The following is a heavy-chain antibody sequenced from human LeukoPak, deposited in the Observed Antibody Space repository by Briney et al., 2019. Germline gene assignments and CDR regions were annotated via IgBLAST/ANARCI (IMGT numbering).Heavy chain of an antibody. D-gene: IGHD4-17*01. V-gene: IGHV4-59*01. Sequence: SETLSLTCTVSGGSISSSYWSWIRQPPGKGLEWIGYIYYSGSTNYNPSLKSRVTISVDTSKNQFSLKLSSVTAADTAVYYCARDYGDPFDAFDIWGQGTMVTVSS. CDR1: GGSISSSY. CDR2: IYYSGST. CDR3: ARDYGDPFDAFDI. J-gene: IGHJ3*02.